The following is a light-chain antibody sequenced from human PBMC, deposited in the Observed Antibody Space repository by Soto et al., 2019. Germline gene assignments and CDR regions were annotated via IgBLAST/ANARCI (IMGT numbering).Light chain of an antibody. CDR3: QSYDSINLTGV. CDR2: EDN. Sequence: NFMLTQPHSVSESPGKTVTISCTRSSGSIASNYVQWYQQRPGSSPTTVIYEDNQRPSGVPDRFSGSIDSSSNSAPLTISGLRTEDEADDYCQSYDSINLTGVFGGGTKLTVL. CDR1: SGSIASNY. V-gene: IGLV6-57*01. J-gene: IGLJ3*02.